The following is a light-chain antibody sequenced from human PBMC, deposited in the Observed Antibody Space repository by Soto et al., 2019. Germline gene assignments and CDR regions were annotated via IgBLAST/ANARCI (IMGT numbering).Light chain of an antibody. CDR2: AAS. CDR1: QSISSF. Sequence: DIQMTQSPPSLSASVGDSVTITCRTSQSISSFLNWYQQRPGRPPKSLIYAASSLQSGVPSRFSGSGSGTEFKLTISSLQPGDFATYYCQQSSSPPWTFGLGTKVDI. CDR3: QQSSSPPWT. J-gene: IGKJ1*01. V-gene: IGKV1-39*01.